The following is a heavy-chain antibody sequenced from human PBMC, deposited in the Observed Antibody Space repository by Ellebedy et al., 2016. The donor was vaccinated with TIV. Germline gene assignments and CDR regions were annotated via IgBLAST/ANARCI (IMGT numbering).Heavy chain of an antibody. Sequence: GGSLRLSCAASGFTFSSYAMHWVRQAPGKGLEWVAVISYDGSNKYYADSVKGRFTISRDNSKNTLYLQMNSLRAEDTAVYYCAREEDPDYGDPYDAFDIWGQGTMVTVSS. CDR2: ISYDGSNK. CDR1: GFTFSSYA. CDR3: AREEDPDYGDPYDAFDI. J-gene: IGHJ3*02. D-gene: IGHD4-17*01. V-gene: IGHV3-30*01.